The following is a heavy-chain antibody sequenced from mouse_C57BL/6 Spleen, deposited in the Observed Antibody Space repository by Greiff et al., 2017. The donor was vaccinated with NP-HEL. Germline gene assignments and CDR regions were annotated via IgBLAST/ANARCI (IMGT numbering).Heavy chain of an antibody. J-gene: IGHJ3*01. V-gene: IGHV1-15*01. Sequence: QVQLQQSGAELVRPGASVTLSCKASGYTFTDYEMHWVKQTPVHGLEWIGAIDPETGGTAYNQKFKGKAILTADKSSSTAYMELRSLTSEDSDVYYCTRVNSAWFAYWGQGTLVTVSA. CDR1: GYTFTDYE. CDR2: IDPETGGT. D-gene: IGHD3-1*01. CDR3: TRVNSAWFAY.